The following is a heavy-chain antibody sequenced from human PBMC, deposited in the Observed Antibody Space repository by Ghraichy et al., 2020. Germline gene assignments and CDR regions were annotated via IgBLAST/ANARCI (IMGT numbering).Heavy chain of an antibody. V-gene: IGHV3-11*06. D-gene: IGHD3-16*01. Sequence: RLSCAASGFTFSDYYMSWIRQAPGKGLEWVSYISSSSTFTKYADSVKGRFTISRDNAKKSLYLHLNNLRAEDTAVYYCARDGGDLREYYYYVMDVWGQGTTVTVSS. CDR2: ISSSSTFT. CDR1: GFTFSDYY. J-gene: IGHJ6*02. CDR3: ARDGGDLREYYYYVMDV.